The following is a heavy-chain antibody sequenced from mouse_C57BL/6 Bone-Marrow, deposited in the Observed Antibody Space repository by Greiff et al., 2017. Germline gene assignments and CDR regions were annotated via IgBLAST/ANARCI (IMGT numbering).Heavy chain of an antibody. Sequence: EVQRVESGGDLVKPGGSLKLSCAASGFTFSSYGMSWVRQTPDKRLEWVATISSGGSYTYYPDSVKGRFTISRDNAKNTLYLQMSSLKSEDTAMYYCARHNDSSGPYYYAMDYWGQGTSVTVSS. J-gene: IGHJ4*01. CDR3: ARHNDSSGPYYYAMDY. V-gene: IGHV5-6*01. CDR2: ISSGGSYT. CDR1: GFTFSSYG. D-gene: IGHD3-2*02.